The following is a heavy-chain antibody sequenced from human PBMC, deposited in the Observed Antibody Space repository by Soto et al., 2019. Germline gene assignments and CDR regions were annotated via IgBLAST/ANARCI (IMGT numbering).Heavy chain of an antibody. CDR2: IYYSGST. V-gene: IGHV4-39*01. J-gene: IGHJ5*02. D-gene: IGHD6-19*01. CDR3: ARHYSSGSRNWFDP. Sequence: SETLSLTCSVSGGSINSSIYFWGWVRQPPGKGLEWIGSIYYSGSTYYNPSLRSRVTISVDTSKNQFSLKLSSVTAADTAVFYCARHYSSGSRNWFDPWGQGTLVTAPQ. CDR1: GGSINSSIYF.